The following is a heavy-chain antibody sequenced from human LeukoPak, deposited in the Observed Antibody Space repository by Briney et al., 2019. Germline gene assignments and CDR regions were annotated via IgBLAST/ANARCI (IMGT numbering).Heavy chain of an antibody. CDR3: TRDER. V-gene: IGHV3-7*01. CDR1: GFTFSGYW. CDR2: INQDGSEK. Sequence: GGSLRLSCAGSGFTFSGYWTSWVRQAPGKGLEWVANINQDGSEKYYVDSVKGRFTISRDNAKNSLYLQMNSLRAEDTAVYYCTRDERWGQGTLVTVYS. J-gene: IGHJ4*02.